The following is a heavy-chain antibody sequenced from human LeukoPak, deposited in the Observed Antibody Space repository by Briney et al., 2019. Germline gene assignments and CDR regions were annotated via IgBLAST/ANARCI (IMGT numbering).Heavy chain of an antibody. CDR1: GFTFSSYW. CDR3: ARDGTGYDSSGDYFGY. CDR2: INTDGSST. D-gene: IGHD3-22*01. Sequence: GGSLRLSCAASGFTFSSYWMHWARQAPGKGLVWVSRINTDGSSTNYADSVKGRFTISRDNAKNTLYLQMNSLRGEDTAVYYCARDGTGYDSSGDYFGYWGQGALVTVSS. V-gene: IGHV3-74*01. J-gene: IGHJ4*02.